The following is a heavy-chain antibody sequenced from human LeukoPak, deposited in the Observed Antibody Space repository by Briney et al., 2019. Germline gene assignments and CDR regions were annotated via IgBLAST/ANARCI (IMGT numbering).Heavy chain of an antibody. CDR2: ISSSSSYI. CDR1: GFTFSSYS. CDR3: ARTRDGYNTNWFDP. D-gene: IGHD5-24*01. V-gene: IGHV3-21*01. Sequence: GGSLRLPCAASGFTFSSYSMNWVRQAPGKGLEWVSSISSSSSYIYYADSVKGRFTISRDNAKNSLYLQMNSLRAEDTAVYYCARTRDGYNTNWFDPWGQGTLVTVSS. J-gene: IGHJ5*02.